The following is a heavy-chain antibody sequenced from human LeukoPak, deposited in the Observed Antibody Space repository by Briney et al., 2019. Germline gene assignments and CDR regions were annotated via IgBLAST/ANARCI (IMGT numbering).Heavy chain of an antibody. CDR3: ARKSIAVAGTTNLYYYYYYMDV. CDR2: IYYTGNT. Sequence: PSETLSLTCSVSGDSITGYYWGWIRQPPGKGLEWIGNIYYTGNTYYNSSLKSRVTISLDTSKNQFSLQVISLTAADTAVYYCARKSIAVAGTTNLYYYYYYMDVWGKGTTVTISS. V-gene: IGHV4-39*07. CDR1: GDSITGYY. J-gene: IGHJ6*03. D-gene: IGHD6-19*01.